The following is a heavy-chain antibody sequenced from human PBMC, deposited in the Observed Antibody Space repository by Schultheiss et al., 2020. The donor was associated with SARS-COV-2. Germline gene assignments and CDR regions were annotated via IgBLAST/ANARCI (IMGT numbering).Heavy chain of an antibody. CDR1: GYTFTGYY. D-gene: IGHD6-13*01. Sequence: ALVKVSCKASGYTFTGYYMHWVRQAPGQGLEWMGRINPNSGGTNYAQKFQGRVTMTRDTSISTAYMELSRLRSDDTAVYYCARDRYSSSWYLYYWGHGTLVTVSS. CDR3: ARDRYSSSWYLYY. V-gene: IGHV1-2*06. CDR2: INPNSGGT. J-gene: IGHJ4*01.